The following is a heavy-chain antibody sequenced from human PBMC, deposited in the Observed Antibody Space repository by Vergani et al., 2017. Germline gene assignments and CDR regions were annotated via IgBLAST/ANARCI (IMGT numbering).Heavy chain of an antibody. D-gene: IGHD6-19*01. J-gene: IGHJ6*02. V-gene: IGHV3-33*01. CDR2: IWYDGSDK. Sequence: QVQLVESGGGVVQPGRSLRLSCAASGFTFSSYGMHWVRQAPGKGLEWVAVIWYDGSDKYYAESVKGRFTISRDNSKNTLYLQMNSLRAEDTAVYYCARDSQTVAGMRYGMDVWGQGTTVTVSS. CDR3: ARDSQTVAGMRYGMDV. CDR1: GFTFSSYG.